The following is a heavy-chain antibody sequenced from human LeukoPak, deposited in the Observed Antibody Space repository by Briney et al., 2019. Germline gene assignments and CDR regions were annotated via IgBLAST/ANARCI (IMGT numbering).Heavy chain of an antibody. CDR3: AKDQITVVTNPFDY. Sequence: GGSLRLSCAASGFTFSSYAMSWVRHAPGKGLGWVSAISGSGGSTYYADSVKGRFTISRDNSKNTLYLQMNSLRAEDTAVYYCAKDQITVVTNPFDYWGQGTLVTVSS. J-gene: IGHJ4*02. D-gene: IGHD4-23*01. CDR2: ISGSGGST. V-gene: IGHV3-23*01. CDR1: GFTFSSYA.